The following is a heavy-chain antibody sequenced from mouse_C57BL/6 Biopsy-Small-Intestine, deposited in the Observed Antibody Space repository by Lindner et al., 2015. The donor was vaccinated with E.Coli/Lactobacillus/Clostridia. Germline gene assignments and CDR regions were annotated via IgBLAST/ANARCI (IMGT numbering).Heavy chain of an antibody. Sequence: QLQESGAELVRPGASVKLSCTASGFNIKDDYMHWVKQRPEQGLEWIGWIDPENGDTEYASKFQGKATITADTSSNTAYLQLSSLTSEDTAVYYCTTVYYYGSRFAYWGQGTLVTVSA. J-gene: IGHJ3*01. D-gene: IGHD1-1*01. CDR1: GFNIKDDY. V-gene: IGHV14-4*01. CDR3: TTVYYYGSRFAY. CDR2: IDPENGDT.